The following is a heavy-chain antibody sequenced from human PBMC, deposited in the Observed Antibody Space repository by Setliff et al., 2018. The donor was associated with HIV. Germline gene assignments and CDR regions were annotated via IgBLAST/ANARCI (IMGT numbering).Heavy chain of an antibody. CDR1: GFSLSNTRMG. D-gene: IGHD3-3*01. CDR3: ARYNFRRGYWDYFDY. CDR2: IFPNDEK. Sequence: SGPTLVNPTETLTLTCTVSGFSLSNTRMGVSWIRQPPGKALEWLAHIFPNDEKSYSASLKSRVTISEDNSKSQVVLTMTNMDPLDTAAYFCARYNFRRGYWDYFDYWGQGTQVTVS. J-gene: IGHJ4*02. V-gene: IGHV2-26*01.